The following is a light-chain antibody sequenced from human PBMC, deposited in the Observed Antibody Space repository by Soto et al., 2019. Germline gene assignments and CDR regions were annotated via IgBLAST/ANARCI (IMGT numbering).Light chain of an antibody. CDR3: SSYTSSSTVT. Sequence: QSALTQPASVSGSPGQSITISCTGTSSDIGAYKYVSWYQQHPGKVPKLMIYDVTNRPPGVSDRFSGSKSGNTASLTISGLQAEDEADYHCSSYTSSSTVTFGGGTKLTVL. J-gene: IGLJ2*01. V-gene: IGLV2-14*01. CDR2: DVT. CDR1: SSDIGAYKY.